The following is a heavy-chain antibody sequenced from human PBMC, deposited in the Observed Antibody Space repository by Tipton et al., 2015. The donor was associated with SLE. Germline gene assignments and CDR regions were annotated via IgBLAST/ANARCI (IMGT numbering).Heavy chain of an antibody. CDR1: GGSFSGYY. J-gene: IGHJ3*02. Sequence: TQSLTCAVHGGSFSGYYWSWIRQPPGKGLEWIGEINHSGSTNYKPSLKSRVTISVDTSKNQFSLKLSSVTAADTAVYYCARGGGPHAFDIWGQGTMVTVSS. D-gene: IGHD3-10*01. V-gene: IGHV4-34*01. CDR2: INHSGST. CDR3: ARGGGPHAFDI.